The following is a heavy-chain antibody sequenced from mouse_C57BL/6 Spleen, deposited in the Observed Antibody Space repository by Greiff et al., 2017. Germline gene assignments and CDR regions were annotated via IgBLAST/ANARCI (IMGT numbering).Heavy chain of an antibody. CDR1: GFTFTDYY. CDR3: ARALWCAY. CDR2: IRNKANGYTT. V-gene: IGHV7-3*01. Sequence: EVQLMESGGGLVQPGGSLSLSCAASGFTFTDYYMSWVRQPPGKALEWLGFIRNKANGYTTEYSASVKGRFTISRDNSQSILYLQMNALRAEDSATYYCARALWCAYWGQGTLVTVSA. J-gene: IGHJ3*01.